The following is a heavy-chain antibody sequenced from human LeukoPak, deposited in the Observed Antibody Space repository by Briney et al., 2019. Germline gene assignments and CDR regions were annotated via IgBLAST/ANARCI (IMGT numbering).Heavy chain of an antibody. CDR1: GYTFTSYY. CDR3: ARDPFSMVAQVPVDAFDI. CDR2: INPSGGST. Sequence: GASVKVSCKASGYTFTSYYMHWVRQAPGQGLEWMGIINPSGGSTSYAQKFQGRVTMTRDTSTSTVYMELSSLRSEDTAVYYCARDPFSMVAQVPVDAFDIWGQGTMVTVSS. J-gene: IGHJ3*02. D-gene: IGHD2-15*01. V-gene: IGHV1-46*01.